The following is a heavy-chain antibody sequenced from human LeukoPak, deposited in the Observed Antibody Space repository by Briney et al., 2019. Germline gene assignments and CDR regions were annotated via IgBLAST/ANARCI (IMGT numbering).Heavy chain of an antibody. CDR2: IYYSGST. CDR3: ARLSPNYWWFDP. J-gene: IGHJ5*02. V-gene: IGHV4-39*01. D-gene: IGHD1-7*01. CDR1: GGSISSSSYY. Sequence: SETLSLTCTVSGGSISSSSYYWAWIRQPPGKGLEWIGSIYYSGSTYYNPSLMSRLTISVDTSKNQFSLKLSSVTAADTAVYSCARLSPNYWWFDPWGQGTLVTVSS.